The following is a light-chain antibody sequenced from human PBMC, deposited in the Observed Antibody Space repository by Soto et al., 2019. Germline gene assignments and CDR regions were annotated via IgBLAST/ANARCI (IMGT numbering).Light chain of an antibody. Sequence: QSGLTQPASVSGSPGQSITISCTGTSRDGGGYNYVSWYQQHPGKAPKRMIYEGSNRPSGVSNRFSGSKSGNTASLTISGLQAEDEAASSCSSYNPSHTLVFRPRTQATV. CDR3: SSYNPSHTLV. CDR2: EGS. CDR1: SRDGGGYNY. J-gene: IGLJ1*01. V-gene: IGLV2-14*01.